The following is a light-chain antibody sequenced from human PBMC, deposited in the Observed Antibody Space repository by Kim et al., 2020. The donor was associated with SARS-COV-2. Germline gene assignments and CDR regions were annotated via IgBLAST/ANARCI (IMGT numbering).Light chain of an antibody. CDR1: QGISSY. CDR3: QQHNSYPLT. Sequence: ASVGDRVTITCRASQGISSYLAWYQQKPGQAPKLLIFSASALQSGVPSRFSGSGSGTDFTLTISSLQPEDFATYYCQQHNSYPLTFGRGTKVDIK. CDR2: SAS. J-gene: IGKJ4*01. V-gene: IGKV1-9*01.